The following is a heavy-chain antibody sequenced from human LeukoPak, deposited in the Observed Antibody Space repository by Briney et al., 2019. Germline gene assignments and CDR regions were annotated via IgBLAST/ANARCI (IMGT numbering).Heavy chain of an antibody. D-gene: IGHD6-19*01. CDR3: ARDQRYSSGWGY. V-gene: IGHV3-21*01. Sequence: GGSLRLSCAASGFTFCSYSMNWVRQAPGKGLEWVSSISSSSSYIYYADSVKGRFSISRDNAKNSLYLQMNSLRAEDTAVYYCARDQRYSSGWGYWGQGTLVTVSS. J-gene: IGHJ4*02. CDR1: GFTFCSYS. CDR2: ISSSSSYI.